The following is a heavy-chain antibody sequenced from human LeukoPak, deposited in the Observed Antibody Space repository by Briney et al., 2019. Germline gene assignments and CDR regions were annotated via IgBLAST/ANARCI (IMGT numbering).Heavy chain of an antibody. J-gene: IGHJ6*03. CDR1: GFIYADCA. CDR3: SRARLGGYYYMDV. D-gene: IGHD3-16*01. Sequence: PGGSLTLSCKVSGFIYADCAMSGVRQAPGKGLEWVGFIRSTAYGGETEYAASVKGRFIISRDDSKSIAYLQMNSLNSDDTAVYYCSRARLGGYYYMDVWGKGTTVTVSS. V-gene: IGHV3-49*04. CDR2: IRSTAYGGET.